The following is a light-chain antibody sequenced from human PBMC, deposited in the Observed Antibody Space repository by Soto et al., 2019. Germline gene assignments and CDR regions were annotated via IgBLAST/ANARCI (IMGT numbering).Light chain of an antibody. V-gene: IGKV1-39*01. Sequence: DIQMTQSPPSLSASVGDRVTITCRASQTISSYLNWYQQKPGKAPKLLTYAASSLQSGVPSRFSGGGSGTDSTLTISSLQPEDFATYYCQQSYSIPYTFGQGTKLEIK. CDR2: AAS. CDR1: QTISSY. CDR3: QQSYSIPYT. J-gene: IGKJ2*01.